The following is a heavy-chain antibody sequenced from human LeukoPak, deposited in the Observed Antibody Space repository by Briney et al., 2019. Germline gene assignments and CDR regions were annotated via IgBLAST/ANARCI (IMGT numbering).Heavy chain of an antibody. J-gene: IGHJ5*02. V-gene: IGHV4-30-2*06. CDR1: GGSISSGGYS. CDR2: IFHNGSI. D-gene: IGHD3-10*01. CDR3: ARHGSVRSPLGP. Sequence: PSQTLSLTCAVSGGSISSGGYSWHWIRQSPGKGLEWIGYIFHNGSIYHNPSLESRVTISVDTSKNQFSLNLRSVIAADTAVYYCARHGSVRSPLGPWGQGTLVTVSS.